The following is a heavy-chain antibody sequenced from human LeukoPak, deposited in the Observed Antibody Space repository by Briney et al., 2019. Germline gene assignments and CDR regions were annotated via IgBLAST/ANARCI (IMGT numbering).Heavy chain of an antibody. CDR2: SNAGNGST. J-gene: IGHJ4*02. CDR1: GYTFTRYA. V-gene: IGHV1-3*01. D-gene: IGHD5-24*01. CDR3: ARLGNRRDGYPNDY. Sequence: ASVKVSCKASGYTFTRYAMNWVRQAPGQRLELMGWSNAGNGSTKYSQEFQGRVTITRDTSANIAYMELSSLRSEDTAVYYCARLGNRRDGYPNDYWGQGTLVTVSS.